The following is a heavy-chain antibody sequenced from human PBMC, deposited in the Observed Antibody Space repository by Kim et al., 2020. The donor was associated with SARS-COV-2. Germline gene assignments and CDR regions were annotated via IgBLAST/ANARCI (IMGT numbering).Heavy chain of an antibody. CDR3: ANYYYDSSGYYHR. Sequence: GGSLRLSCAASGFTFSSYWMSWVRQAPGKGLEWVANIKQDGSEKYYVDSAKGRFTISRDNAKNSLYLQMNSLRAEDTAVYYCANYYYDSSGYYHRWGQGTLVTVSS. CDR1: GFTFSSYW. V-gene: IGHV3-7*01. J-gene: IGHJ4*02. CDR2: IKQDGSEK. D-gene: IGHD3-22*01.